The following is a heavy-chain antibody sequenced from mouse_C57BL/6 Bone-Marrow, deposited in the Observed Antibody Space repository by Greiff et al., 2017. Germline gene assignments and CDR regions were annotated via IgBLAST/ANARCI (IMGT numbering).Heavy chain of an antibody. CDR2: IYPRSGNT. CDR3: ARRCGYYGSSYPFAY. CDR1: GYTFTSYG. J-gene: IGHJ3*01. V-gene: IGHV1-81*01. D-gene: IGHD1-1*01. Sequence: QVQLKQSGAELARPGASVKLSCKASGYTFTSYGISWVKQRTGQGLEWIGEIYPRSGNTYYDEKFKGKATLTADKSSSTAYMELRSLTSEDSAVYFCARRCGYYGSSYPFAYWGQGTLVTVSA.